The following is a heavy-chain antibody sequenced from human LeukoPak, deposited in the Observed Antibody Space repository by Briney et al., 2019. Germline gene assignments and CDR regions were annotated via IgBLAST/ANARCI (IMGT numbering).Heavy chain of an antibody. Sequence: PGGSLRLSCAASGFTFSSYGMHWVRQAPGKGLEWVAVIWYAGSNKYYADSVKGRFTISRDNSKNTLYLQMNSLRAEDTAVYYCARDVDPYYYDSSGPAVYWGQGTLVTVSS. CDR3: ARDVDPYYYDSSGPAVY. V-gene: IGHV3-33*01. CDR2: IWYAGSNK. CDR1: GFTFSSYG. J-gene: IGHJ4*02. D-gene: IGHD3-22*01.